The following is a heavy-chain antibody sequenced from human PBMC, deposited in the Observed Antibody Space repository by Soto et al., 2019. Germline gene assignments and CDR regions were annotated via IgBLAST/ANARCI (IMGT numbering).Heavy chain of an antibody. J-gene: IGHJ6*02. Sequence: QVQLVESGGGLVKPGGSLRLSCAASGFTFSDYYMSWIRQAPGQGLEWVSYISSSGSTIYYADSVKGRFTISRDNAKNSLYLQMNSLRAEDTAVYYCASELPKYSSSSIYGMDVWGQGTTVTVSS. D-gene: IGHD6-6*01. V-gene: IGHV3-11*01. CDR1: GFTFSDYY. CDR2: ISSSGSTI. CDR3: ASELPKYSSSSIYGMDV.